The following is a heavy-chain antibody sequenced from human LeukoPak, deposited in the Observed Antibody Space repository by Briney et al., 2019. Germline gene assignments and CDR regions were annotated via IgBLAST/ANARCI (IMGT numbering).Heavy chain of an antibody. D-gene: IGHD3-3*01. CDR3: ARGRVRFLEWLFSY. V-gene: IGHV3-7*01. CDR2: IKQDGSDK. CDR1: GFTFTTYW. Sequence: PGGSLRLSCAASGFTFTTYWMTWVRQAPGKGLEWVANIKQDGSDKYYVDSVKGRFTISRDNAKNTLYLQMSSLRAEDTAVYYCARGRVRFLEWLFSYWGQGTLVTVSS. J-gene: IGHJ4*02.